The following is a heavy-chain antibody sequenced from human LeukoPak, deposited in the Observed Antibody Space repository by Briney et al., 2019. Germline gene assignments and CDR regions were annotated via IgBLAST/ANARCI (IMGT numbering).Heavy chain of an antibody. CDR3: ARIDNTYCTNGVCAPGNWFDP. CDR2: TIPIFGTA. J-gene: IGHJ5*02. V-gene: IGHV1-69*13. Sequence: SVKVSCKASGGTFSSYAISWVRQAPGQGLEWMGGTIPIFGTANYAQKFQGRVTITADESTSAAYMELSSLRSEDTAVYYCARIDNTYCTNGVCAPGNWFDPWGQGTLVTVSS. D-gene: IGHD2-8*01. CDR1: GGTFSSYA.